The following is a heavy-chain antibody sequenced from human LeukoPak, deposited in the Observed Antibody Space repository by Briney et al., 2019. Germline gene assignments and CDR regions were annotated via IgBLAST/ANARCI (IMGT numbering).Heavy chain of an antibody. CDR2: INPRGTAT. J-gene: IGHJ4*02. D-gene: IGHD2-8*01. Sequence: ASVKVSCKASGYSFTSHYMHWVRQAPGQGLEWMGLINPRGTATRYAESFQGRLTLTRDLSTSTDYMELSSLRSDDTAVYYCAGSLGYCTSNVCYLKYWGQGTLVTVSS. CDR3: AGSLGYCTSNVCYLKY. CDR1: GYSFTSHY. V-gene: IGHV1-46*01.